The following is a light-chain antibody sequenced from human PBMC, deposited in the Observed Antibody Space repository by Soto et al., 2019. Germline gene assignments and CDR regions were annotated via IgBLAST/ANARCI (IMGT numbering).Light chain of an antibody. J-gene: IGKJ4*01. CDR2: DAS. Sequence: AIQLTQSPSSLSASVGDRVTITCRASQGISSVLAWYQQKPGKAPKLLIYDASSLKSGVPSRFSGSGPGTDFTLTISSLQPEDFATYYCQQFNNYPLTFGGGTKVEIK. CDR3: QQFNNYPLT. V-gene: IGKV1D-13*01. CDR1: QGISSV.